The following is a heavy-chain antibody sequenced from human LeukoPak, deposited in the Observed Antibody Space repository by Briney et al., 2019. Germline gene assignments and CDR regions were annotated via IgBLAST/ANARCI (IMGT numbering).Heavy chain of an antibody. V-gene: IGHV1-3*01. CDR3: ARHERDFDY. J-gene: IGHJ4*02. Sequence: GASVKVSCKCSGSAFSNCGIHWVRRAPGQRLEWMGWINAGDDNTKYSEKFQGRITISRDTSASTVHMDLRSLRSEDTAVYYCARHERDFDYWGQGTLVTVSA. CDR2: INAGDDNT. D-gene: IGHD1-1*01. CDR1: GSAFSNCG.